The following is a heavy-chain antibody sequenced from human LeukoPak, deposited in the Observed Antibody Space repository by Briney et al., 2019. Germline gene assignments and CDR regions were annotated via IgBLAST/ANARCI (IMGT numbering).Heavy chain of an antibody. CDR2: IYSSGNT. D-gene: IGHD6-13*01. CDR3: AASSWYVPFDY. CDR1: GFTVSSNY. Sequence: PGGSLRLSCAASGFTVSSNYMSWVRQAPGKGLEWVSIIYSSGNTYYADSVKGRFTTSRDNSKNTVFLQMNSLRAEDTAVYYCAASSWYVPFDYWGQGTLVTVSS. J-gene: IGHJ4*02. V-gene: IGHV3-53*01.